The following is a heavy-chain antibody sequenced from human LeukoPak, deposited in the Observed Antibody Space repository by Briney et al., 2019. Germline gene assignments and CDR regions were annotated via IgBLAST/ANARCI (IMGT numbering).Heavy chain of an antibody. CDR3: ARDYYDSSGYYYYFDY. J-gene: IGHJ4*02. D-gene: IGHD3-22*01. CDR1: GFTFSRYA. V-gene: IGHV3-30-3*01. Sequence: PGGSLRLSCAASGFTFSRYAMHWVRQAPGKGLEWVAVISYDGSNKYYADSVKGRFTISRDNSKNTLYLQMSSLRAEDTAVYYCARDYYDSSGYYYYFDYWGQGTLVTVSS. CDR2: ISYDGSNK.